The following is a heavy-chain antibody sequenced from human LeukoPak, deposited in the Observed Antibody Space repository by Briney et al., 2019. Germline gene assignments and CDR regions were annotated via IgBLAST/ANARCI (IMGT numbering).Heavy chain of an antibody. V-gene: IGHV3-7*01. Sequence: GGSLRLSCAASGFTFSIYWMSWVRQAPGKGLEWVANKKQDGSEKYYVDSVKGRFTISRDNAKNSLYLQMNSLRAEDTAVYYCARRPSLDVWGKGTTVTVSS. CDR1: GFTFSIYW. J-gene: IGHJ6*04. CDR3: ARRPSLDV. CDR2: KKQDGSEK.